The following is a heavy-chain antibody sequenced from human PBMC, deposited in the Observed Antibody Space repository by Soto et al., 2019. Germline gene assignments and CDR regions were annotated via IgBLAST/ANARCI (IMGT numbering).Heavy chain of an antibody. CDR2: ISGSGDYT. Sequence: EVQLLESGGDLVKPGGSLRLSCAASGFTFSTYALTWVRQAPGKGLEWVATISGSGDYTYYGDSVKGRFSLSRDNSKNTASLQMNSLRAEDTAIYYCAKDQAYYAPDGVDVWGQGTTVTVSS. D-gene: IGHD3-22*01. CDR3: AKDQAYYAPDGVDV. V-gene: IGHV3-23*01. CDR1: GFTFSTYA. J-gene: IGHJ6*02.